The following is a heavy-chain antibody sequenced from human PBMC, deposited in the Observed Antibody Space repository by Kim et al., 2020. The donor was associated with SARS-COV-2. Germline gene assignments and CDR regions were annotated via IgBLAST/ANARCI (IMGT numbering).Heavy chain of an antibody. J-gene: IGHJ5*01. CDR2: INDSGST. Sequence: SETLSLTCAVYGGSFSGYYWSWIRQPPGKGLEWIGEINDSGSTNYNPSLKSRVTRSVDTSENQFPLKLISVTAADTAVYYCALAGWLQWRRWFDSWGQGNMVTVSS. CDR3: ALAGWLQWRRWFDS. CDR1: GGSFSGYY. D-gene: IGHD5-12*01. V-gene: IGHV4-34*01.